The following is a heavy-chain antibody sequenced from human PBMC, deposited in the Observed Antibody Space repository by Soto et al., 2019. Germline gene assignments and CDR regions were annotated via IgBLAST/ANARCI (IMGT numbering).Heavy chain of an antibody. CDR2: IWYAGSNK. Sequence: GWTLSLSCTSSVFTFTDDGMHWVRQAQGPGLEREGIIWYAGSNKYYADPVQGRFTTSREESKNSVYLQMNSLKTEDTAVYYCVRSTYFSDSSGYTRCFDYWAQGTLATV. V-gene: IGHV3-33*01. CDR3: VRSTYFSDSSGYTRCFDY. CDR1: VFTFTDDG. J-gene: IGHJ4*02. D-gene: IGHD3-22*01.